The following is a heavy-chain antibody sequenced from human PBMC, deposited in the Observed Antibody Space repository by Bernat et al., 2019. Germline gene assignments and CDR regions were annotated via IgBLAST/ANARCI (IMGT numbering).Heavy chain of an antibody. CDR1: GFTFSSYG. J-gene: IGHJ4*02. CDR2: IWYVGSNK. V-gene: IGHV3-33*01. Sequence: QVQLVESGGGVVQPGRSLRLSCAASGFTFSSYGMHWVRQAPGKGLEWVAVIWYVGSNKYYADSVKGRFTISRDNSKNTLYLQMNSLGAEDTAVYYCARGLAYWGQGTLVTVSS. D-gene: IGHD4-11*01. CDR3: ARGLAY.